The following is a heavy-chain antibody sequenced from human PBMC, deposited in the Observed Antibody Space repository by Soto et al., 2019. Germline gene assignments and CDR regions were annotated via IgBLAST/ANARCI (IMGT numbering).Heavy chain of an antibody. CDR3: VRDSIAAAGVDS. D-gene: IGHD6-13*01. J-gene: IGHJ4*02. CDR1: GGPFSSYT. CDR2: IIPLFGRT. Sequence: QVHLVQSGAEVKMPGSSVKVSCKVSGGPFSSYTISWVRQAPGQGLEWMGEIIPLFGRTNYVQNFQGRVTISADESTNTAYMQLSSLRSEDTAVYYCVRDSIAAAGVDSWGQGTLVTVS. V-gene: IGHV1-69*12.